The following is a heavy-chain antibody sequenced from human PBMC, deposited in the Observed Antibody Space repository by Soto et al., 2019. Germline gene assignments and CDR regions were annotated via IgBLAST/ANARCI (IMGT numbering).Heavy chain of an antibody. CDR2: IIPIFGTA. CDR1: GGTFSSYA. D-gene: IGHD6-19*01. J-gene: IGHJ5*02. V-gene: IGHV1-69*13. CDR3: ARGIAVAGTRWFDP. Sequence: ASVKVSCKASGGTFSSYAISWVRQAPGQGLEWMGGIIPIFGTANYAQKFQGRVTITADESTSTAYMELSSLRSEDTAVYYCARGIAVAGTRWFDPWGQGTLVTVSS.